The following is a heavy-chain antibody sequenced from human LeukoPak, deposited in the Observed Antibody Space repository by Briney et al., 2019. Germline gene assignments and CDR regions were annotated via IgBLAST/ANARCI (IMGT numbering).Heavy chain of an antibody. D-gene: IGHD6-13*01. CDR2: INPSGGST. J-gene: IGHJ4*02. V-gene: IGHV1-46*01. CDR1: GYTFTSYY. Sequence: ASVKVSCKASGYTFTSYYMHWVRQAPGQGLEWMGIINPSGGSTSYAQKFQGKVTMTRDMSTSTVYMELSSLRSEDTAVYYCARGVGYNRSWTPVDYWGQGTLVTVSS. CDR3: ARGVGYNRSWTPVDY.